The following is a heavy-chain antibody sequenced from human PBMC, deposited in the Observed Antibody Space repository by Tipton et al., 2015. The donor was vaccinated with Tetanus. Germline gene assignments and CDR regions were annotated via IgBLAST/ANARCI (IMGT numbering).Heavy chain of an antibody. CDR3: ARATGIAAGVRWFDP. CDR1: GGSISSSSYY. D-gene: IGHD6-13*01. Sequence: TLSLTCTVSGGSISSSSYYWGWIRQPPGKGLEWIGSIYYSGSTYYNPSLKSRVTISVDTSKNQFSLKLSSVTAADTAVYYCARATGIAAGVRWFDPWGQGTLVTVSS. CDR2: IYYSGST. J-gene: IGHJ5*02. V-gene: IGHV4-39*07.